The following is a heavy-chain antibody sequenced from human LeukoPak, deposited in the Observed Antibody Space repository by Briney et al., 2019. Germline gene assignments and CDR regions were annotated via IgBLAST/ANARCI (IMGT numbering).Heavy chain of an antibody. Sequence: GGSLRLSCAASGFTFSSYGMHWVRQAPGKGLEWLAVISYDGSNKYYADSVKGRFTISRDNSKNTLYLQMNSLRAEDTAVYYCASSDGYCSSTSCYPSSPWGQGTLVTVSS. CDR1: GFTFSSYG. CDR3: ASSDGYCSSTSCYPSSP. CDR2: ISYDGSNK. V-gene: IGHV3-30*03. D-gene: IGHD2-2*03. J-gene: IGHJ5*02.